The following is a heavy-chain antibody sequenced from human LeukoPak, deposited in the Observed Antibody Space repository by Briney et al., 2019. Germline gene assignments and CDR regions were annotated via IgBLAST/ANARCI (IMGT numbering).Heavy chain of an antibody. CDR1: GYSFTSYW. CDR2: IYPGDSDT. J-gene: IGHJ6*02. V-gene: IGHV5-51*01. Sequence: GESLKISCKGSGYSFTSYWIGWVRQMPGKGLEWMGIIYPGDSDTRYSPSFQGQVTISANKSISTAYLQWSSLKASDTAMYYCARSNSYYYYGMDVWGQGTTVTVSS. CDR3: ARSNSYYYYGMDV. D-gene: IGHD4-23*01.